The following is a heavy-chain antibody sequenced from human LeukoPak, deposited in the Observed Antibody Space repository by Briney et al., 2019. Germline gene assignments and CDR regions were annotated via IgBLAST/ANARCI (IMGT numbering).Heavy chain of an antibody. D-gene: IGHD5-12*01. Sequence: GGSLRLSCAASGFTFSSYSMNWVRQAPGKGLEWVSSISSSSGYIYYADSVKGRFTISRDNAKNSLYLQMNSLRAEDTAVYYCARGHSGYDHFDYWGQGTLVTVSS. CDR2: ISSSSGYI. CDR3: ARGHSGYDHFDY. J-gene: IGHJ4*02. CDR1: GFTFSSYS. V-gene: IGHV3-21*01.